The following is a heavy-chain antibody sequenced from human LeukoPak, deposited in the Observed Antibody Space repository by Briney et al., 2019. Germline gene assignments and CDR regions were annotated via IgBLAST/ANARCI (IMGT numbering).Heavy chain of an antibody. V-gene: IGHV4-61*08. CDR1: GASVSSGDYH. CDR3: VTYFVNGGGRGH. D-gene: IGHD3-9*01. J-gene: IGHJ4*02. Sequence: SETLFLTCTVSGASVSSGDYHWSWVRQAPGKGLEWIGHNQNPSYNPSLKRRVVISIHTSRNQFSLTLNTVTAADTATYFCVTYFVNGGGRGHWGPGALVTVSS. CDR2: HNQNP.